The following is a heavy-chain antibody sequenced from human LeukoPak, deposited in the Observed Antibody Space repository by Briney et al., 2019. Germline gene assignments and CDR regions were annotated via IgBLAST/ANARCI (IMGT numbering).Heavy chain of an antibody. Sequence: GSSVKVSCEASGGTFSSYAISWVRQAPGQGLEWMGGIIPIFGTANYAQKFQGRVTITADESTSTAYMELSSLRSEDTAVYYCARYCGGDCYLGWFDPWGQGILVTVSS. V-gene: IGHV1-69*01. D-gene: IGHD2-21*02. CDR1: GGTFSSYA. CDR2: IIPIFGTA. CDR3: ARYCGGDCYLGWFDP. J-gene: IGHJ5*02.